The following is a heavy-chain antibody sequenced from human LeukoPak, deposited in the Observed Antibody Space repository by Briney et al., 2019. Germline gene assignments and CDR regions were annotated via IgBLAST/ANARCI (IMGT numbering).Heavy chain of an antibody. CDR2: INHSGST. V-gene: IGHV4-34*01. D-gene: IGHD3-22*01. CDR3: ARDRFYYDSSGYSPFDY. J-gene: IGHJ4*02. Sequence: SETLSLTCAVYGGSFSGYYWSWIRQPPGKGLEWIGEINHSGSTNYNPSLKSRVTISVDTSKNQFSLKLSSVTAADTAVYYCARDRFYYDSSGYSPFDYWGQGTLVTVSS. CDR1: GGSFSGYY.